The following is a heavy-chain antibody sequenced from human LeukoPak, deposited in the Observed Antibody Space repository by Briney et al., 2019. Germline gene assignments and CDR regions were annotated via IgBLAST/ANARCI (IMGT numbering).Heavy chain of an antibody. D-gene: IGHD3-22*01. CDR1: GFTFSSYS. J-gene: IGHJ3*02. V-gene: IGHV3-48*01. CDR2: ISSSSSTM. Sequence: GGSLRLSCADSGFTFSSYSMNWVRQAPGKGLEWVSYISSSSSTMYYADSVKGRFSISRDNAKNSLYLQMNSLRAEDTAVYYCARDHHRRLYDSQARDTFDIWGQGTMVTVSS. CDR3: ARDHHRRLYDSQARDTFDI.